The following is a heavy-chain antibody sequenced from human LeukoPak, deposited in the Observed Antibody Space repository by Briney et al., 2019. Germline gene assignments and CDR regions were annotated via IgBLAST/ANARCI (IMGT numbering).Heavy chain of an antibody. CDR1: GYTFTNFG. CDR3: ARISNYYDSSGYYAY. D-gene: IGHD3-22*01. V-gene: IGHV1-18*01. Sequence: PGASVKVSCKASGYTFTNFGISWVRQAPGQGLEWMGWISAYNGNTNYAQKLQGRVTMTTDTSTSTAYMELRSLRSDDTAVYYCARISNYYDSSGYYAYWGQGTLVTVSS. J-gene: IGHJ4*02. CDR2: ISAYNGNT.